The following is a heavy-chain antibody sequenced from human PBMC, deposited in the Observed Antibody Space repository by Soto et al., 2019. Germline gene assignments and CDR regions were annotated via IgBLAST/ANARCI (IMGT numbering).Heavy chain of an antibody. CDR1: RFTCASCT. CDR2: ITLSTGYI. CDR3: ARDLDRSYRYFDY. J-gene: IGHJ4*02. V-gene: IGHV3-21*01. D-gene: IGHD1-26*01. Sequence: GGSLRLSCIASRFTCASCTMNWVRQAPGKGLEWVSSITLSTGYIYYADSVRGRFTISRDNAKNSVYLQMNSLRAEDTAVYYCARDLDRSYRYFDYWGQGT.